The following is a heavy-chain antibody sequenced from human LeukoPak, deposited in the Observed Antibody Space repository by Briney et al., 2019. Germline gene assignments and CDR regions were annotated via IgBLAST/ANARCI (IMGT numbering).Heavy chain of an antibody. CDR2: FDPEDGET. V-gene: IGHV1-24*01. D-gene: IGHD4-17*01. CDR3: ATASYGDYAFDI. J-gene: IGHJ3*02. CDR1: GYTLTELS. Sequence: ASVKVSCKVSGYTLTELSMHWVRQAPGKGLEWMGGFDPEDGETIYAQKSQGRVTMTEDTSTDTAYMELSSLRSEDTAVYYCATASYGDYAFDIWGQGTMVTVSS.